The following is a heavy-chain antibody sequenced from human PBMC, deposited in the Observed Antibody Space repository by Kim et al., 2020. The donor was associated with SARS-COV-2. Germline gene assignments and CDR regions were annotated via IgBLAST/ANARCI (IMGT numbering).Heavy chain of an antibody. D-gene: IGHD5-18*01. CDR3: ARLIRYTYGD. J-gene: IGHJ4*02. CDR1: GGSISRSPYY. CDR2: CFHSGNT. Sequence: SETLSLTCNVSGGSISRSPYYWGWIRQPPGKRLEWIGSCFHSGNTYYNPSLRGRVTISVDTSQNQFSLRLSSVTAADTGVYYCARLIRYTYGDWGQGTLGAVSS. V-gene: IGHV4-39*01.